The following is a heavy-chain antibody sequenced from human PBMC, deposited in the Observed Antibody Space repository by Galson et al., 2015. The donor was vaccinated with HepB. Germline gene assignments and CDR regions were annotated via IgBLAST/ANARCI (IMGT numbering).Heavy chain of an antibody. D-gene: IGHD1-26*01. CDR3: STSVGWELLGGMDV. CDR1: GFTFSNAW. CDR2: IKSKTDGGTT. J-gene: IGHJ6*02. V-gene: IGHV3-15*07. Sequence: SLRLSCAASGFTFSNAWMNWVRQVPGKGLEWVGRIKSKTDGGTTEYATPVKGRFTISRDDSKNTLYLQMNSLKIEDTAVYYCSTSVGWELLGGMDVWGQGTTVTVSS.